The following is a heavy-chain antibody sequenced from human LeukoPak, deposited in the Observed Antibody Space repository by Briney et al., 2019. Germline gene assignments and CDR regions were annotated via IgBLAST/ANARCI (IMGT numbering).Heavy chain of an antibody. Sequence: GGSLRLSCAASGFTFSSYAMSWVRQAPGKGLEWVSAISGSGGSTYYADSVKGRFTISRDNSKNTLYLQMNSLRAEDTAVYYCAKDLGGYCNSTSCSTFDYWGQGALVTVSS. V-gene: IGHV3-23*01. CDR3: AKDLGGYCNSTSCSTFDY. J-gene: IGHJ4*02. CDR2: ISGSGGST. CDR1: GFTFSSYA. D-gene: IGHD2-2*01.